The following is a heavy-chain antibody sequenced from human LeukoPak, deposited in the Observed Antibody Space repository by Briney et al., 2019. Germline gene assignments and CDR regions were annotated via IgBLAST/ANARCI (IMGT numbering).Heavy chain of an antibody. D-gene: IGHD3-10*01. V-gene: IGHV3-11*01. CDR1: GFTFSDYY. Sequence: PGGSLRLSCAASGFTFSDYYMSWIRQAPGKGLEWVSYISSSGSTIYYADSVKGRFTISRDNAKNSLYLQMSSLRAEDTAVYYCARVRYYYGSGSYPDAFDIWGQGTMVTASS. CDR3: ARVRYYYGSGSYPDAFDI. J-gene: IGHJ3*02. CDR2: ISSSGSTI.